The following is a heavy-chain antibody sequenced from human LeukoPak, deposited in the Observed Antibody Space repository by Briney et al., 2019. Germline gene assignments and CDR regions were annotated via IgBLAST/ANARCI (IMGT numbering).Heavy chain of an antibody. D-gene: IGHD3-22*01. CDR2: IYYSGST. CDR1: GFTFSSYA. CDR3: ATRGQDSSGHFDY. Sequence: GSLRLSCAASGFTFSSYAMSWVRQPPGKGLEWIGSIYYSGSTYYNPSLKSQVTISVDTSKNQFSLKLSSVTAADTAVYYCATRGQDSSGHFDYWGQGTLVTVSS. J-gene: IGHJ4*02. V-gene: IGHV4-39*01.